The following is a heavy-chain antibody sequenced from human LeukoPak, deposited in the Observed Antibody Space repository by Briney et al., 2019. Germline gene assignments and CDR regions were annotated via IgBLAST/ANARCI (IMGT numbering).Heavy chain of an antibody. CDR3: ASGRAIAAAVKVSGWFDP. V-gene: IGHV4-34*01. J-gene: IGHJ5*02. Sequence: PSETLSLTCAVYGGPFSGFYSSWIRQPPGKGLEWIGEINHSGSTNYNPSLKSRVTISVDTSKNQFSLKLSSVTVADTAVYYCASGRAIAAAVKVSGWFDPWGQGTLVTVSS. CDR1: GGPFSGFY. CDR2: INHSGST. D-gene: IGHD6-13*01.